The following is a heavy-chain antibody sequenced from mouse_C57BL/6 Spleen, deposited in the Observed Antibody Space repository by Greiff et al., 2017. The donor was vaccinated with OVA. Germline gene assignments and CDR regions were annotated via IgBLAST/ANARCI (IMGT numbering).Heavy chain of an antibody. Sequence: VQLKESGPELVKPGASVKISCKASGYSFTDYNMNWVKQSNGKSLEWIGVINHNYGTTSYHQKFKGKATLTVDQSSSTAYMQLNSLTSEDSAVYYCATMAQYYAMDDWGQGTSVTVSS. V-gene: IGHV1-39*01. CDR1: GYSFTDYN. CDR3: ATMAQYYAMDD. D-gene: IGHD1-1*02. CDR2: INHNYGTT. J-gene: IGHJ4*01.